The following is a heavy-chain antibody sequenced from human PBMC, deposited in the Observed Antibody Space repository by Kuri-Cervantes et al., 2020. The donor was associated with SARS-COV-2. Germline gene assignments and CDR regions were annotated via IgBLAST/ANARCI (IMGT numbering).Heavy chain of an antibody. CDR3: ATVSDYYDSSGYFLDFDY. J-gene: IGHJ4*02. V-gene: IGHV3-21*01. CDR1: GFTFSSYS. D-gene: IGHD3-22*01. Sequence: GGSLRLSCAVSGFTFSSYSMNWVRQAPGKGLEWVSSISSSSSYIYYADSVKGRFTISRDNAKNSLYLQMNSLRAEDTAVYYCATVSDYYDSSGYFLDFDYWGQGTLVTVSS. CDR2: ISSSSSYI.